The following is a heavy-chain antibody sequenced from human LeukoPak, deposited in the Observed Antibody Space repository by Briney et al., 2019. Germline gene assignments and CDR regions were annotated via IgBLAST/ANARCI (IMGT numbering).Heavy chain of an antibody. Sequence: GGSLRLSCAASGFTFSSYWVSWVRQAPGKGLEWVANTKQDGSEKYYVDSVKGRFTISRDNAKNSLYLQMNSLRAADTAVYYCVILYVLRFLEWLPFDYWGQGTLVTVSS. CDR3: VILYVLRFLEWLPFDY. D-gene: IGHD3-3*01. J-gene: IGHJ4*02. V-gene: IGHV3-7*01. CDR1: GFTFSSYW. CDR2: TKQDGSEK.